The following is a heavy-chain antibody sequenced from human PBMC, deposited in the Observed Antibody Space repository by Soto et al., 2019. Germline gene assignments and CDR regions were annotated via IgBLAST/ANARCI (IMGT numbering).Heavy chain of an antibody. V-gene: IGHV4-31*03. CDR3: ARVDCDGDCYLYYYYYYGMDV. J-gene: IGHJ6*02. Sequence: QVQLQESGPGLVKPSQTLSLTCTVSGGSISSGGYYWSWIRQHPGKGLEWIGYIYYSGSTYYNPSLKSRVTISVDTSKNQFSLKLSSVTAADTAVYYCARVDCDGDCYLYYYYYYGMDVWGQGTTVTVSS. CDR1: GGSISSGGYY. CDR2: IYYSGST. D-gene: IGHD2-21*02.